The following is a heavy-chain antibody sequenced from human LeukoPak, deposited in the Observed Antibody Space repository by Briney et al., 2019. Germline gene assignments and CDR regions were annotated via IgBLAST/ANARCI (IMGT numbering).Heavy chain of an antibody. CDR3: ARTTSYYYYGMDV. V-gene: IGHV4-59*08. D-gene: IGHD1-1*01. J-gene: IGHJ6*02. CDR2: IYYSGTT. Sequence: LETLSLTCAVYGGSFSGYYWSWIRQPPGKGLEWIGYIYYSGTTNYNPSLKSRVTISEDTSENQFSLRLSSVTAADTAVYYCARTTSYYYYGMDVWGHGTPVTVSS. CDR1: GGSFSGYY.